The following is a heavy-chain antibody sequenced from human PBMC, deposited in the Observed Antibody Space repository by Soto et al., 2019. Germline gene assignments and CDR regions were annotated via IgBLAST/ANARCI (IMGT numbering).Heavy chain of an antibody. CDR2: ISAYNGNT. V-gene: IGHV1-18*01. J-gene: IGHJ3*02. D-gene: IGHD2-2*01. CDR1: GYTFTSYF. Sequence: GASVKVSCKASGYTFTSYFISWVRRAPGQGLEWMGWISAYNGNTNYAQKLQGRVTMTTDTSTSTAYMEVRSLGSDDTAVYCCARWDCSSTSCRSNAFDIWGQGTMVTVSS. CDR3: ARWDCSSTSCRSNAFDI.